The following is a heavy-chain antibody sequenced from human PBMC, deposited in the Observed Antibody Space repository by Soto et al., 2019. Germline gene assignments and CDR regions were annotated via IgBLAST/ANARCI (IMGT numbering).Heavy chain of an antibody. D-gene: IGHD3-16*01. V-gene: IGHV1-3*05. J-gene: IGHJ6*02. CDR2: INAGNGNT. CDR3: AREWGGGYGMDG. CDR1: GYTFTSYA. Sequence: QVQLVQSGAEEKKPGASVKVSCKASGYTFTSYAMHWVRQAPGQRLEWMGWINAGNGNTKYSQKFQGRVTITRDTSEGKAYMELSSLRCEDTAVYSCAREWGGGYGMDGWGHGTTVTVSS.